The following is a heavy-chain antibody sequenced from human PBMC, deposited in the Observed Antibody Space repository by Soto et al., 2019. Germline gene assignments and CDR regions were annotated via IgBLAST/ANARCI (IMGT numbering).Heavy chain of an antibody. CDR2: IYYSGST. CDR1: GASISSGGYY. J-gene: IGHJ2*01. V-gene: IGHV4-31*03. D-gene: IGHD6-19*01. Sequence: QVQLQESGPGLVKPSQTLSLTCTVSGASISSGGYYWNWIRQHPGKGLEWIGYIYYSGSTYYNPSLKSRVTNSVDTSKNEFSLKLSSVTAADTAVYYCARDGRGRGIAVAGRFWYFDLWGRGTLVTVSS. CDR3: ARDGRGRGIAVAGRFWYFDL.